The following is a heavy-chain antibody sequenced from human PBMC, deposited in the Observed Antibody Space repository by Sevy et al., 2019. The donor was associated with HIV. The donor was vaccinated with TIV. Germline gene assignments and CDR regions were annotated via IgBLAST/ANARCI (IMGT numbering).Heavy chain of an antibody. CDR2: FDPEDGET. Sequence: VSVKVSCKVSGYTLTELSMHWVRQAPRKGLERTGGFDPEDGETIYAQKFQGRVTMSEDTSTDTAYMELSSLRSEDTAVYYCASRAPLIWSGLDAFDIWGQGTMVTVSS. CDR1: GYTLTELS. V-gene: IGHV1-24*01. CDR3: ASRAPLIWSGLDAFDI. J-gene: IGHJ3*02. D-gene: IGHD3-3*01.